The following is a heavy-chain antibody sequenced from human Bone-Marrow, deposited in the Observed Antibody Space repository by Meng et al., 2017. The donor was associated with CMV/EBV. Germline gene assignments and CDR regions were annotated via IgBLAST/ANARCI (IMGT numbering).Heavy chain of an antibody. J-gene: IGHJ2*01. Sequence: WVRQPPGKGLEWIGSIYYSGSTYYNPSLKSRVTISVDTSKNQFSLKLSSVTAADTAVYYCARGPTIVVVPAAPRWGYFDLWGRGTLVTVSS. CDR3: ARGPTIVVVPAAPRWGYFDL. D-gene: IGHD2-2*01. V-gene: IGHV4-39*07. CDR2: IYYSGST.